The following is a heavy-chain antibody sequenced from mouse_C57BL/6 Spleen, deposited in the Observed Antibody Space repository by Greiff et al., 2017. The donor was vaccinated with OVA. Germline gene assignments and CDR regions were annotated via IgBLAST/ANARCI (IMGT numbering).Heavy chain of an antibody. J-gene: IGHJ4*01. V-gene: IGHV5-17*01. CDR2: ISSGSSTI. CDR3: ARGLPSYYAMDY. Sequence: EVQVVESGGGLVKPGGSLKLSCAASGFTFSDYGMHWVRQAPEKGLEWVAYISSGSSTIYYADTVKGRFTISRDNAKNTLFLQMNSLRSEDTAMYYCARGLPSYYAMDYWGQGTSVTVSS. D-gene: IGHD2-2*01. CDR1: GFTFSDYG.